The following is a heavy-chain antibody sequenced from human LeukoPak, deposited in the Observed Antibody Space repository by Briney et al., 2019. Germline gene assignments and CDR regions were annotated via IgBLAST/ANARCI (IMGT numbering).Heavy chain of an antibody. Sequence: ASVKVSCKASGYTFTGYYMHWVRQAPGQGLEWMGWINPNSGGTNYAQKFQGRVTMTRDTSIRTAYMELSRLRSDDTAVYYCARHLPYSSGWDPEDYWGQGTLVTVSS. V-gene: IGHV1-2*02. CDR3: ARHLPYSSGWDPEDY. CDR2: INPNSGGT. CDR1: GYTFTGYY. J-gene: IGHJ4*02. D-gene: IGHD6-19*01.